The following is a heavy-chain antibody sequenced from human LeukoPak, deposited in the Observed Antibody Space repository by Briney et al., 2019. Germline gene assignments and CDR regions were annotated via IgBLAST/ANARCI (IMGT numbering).Heavy chain of an antibody. CDR2: IIPILGIA. V-gene: IGHV1-69*04. CDR1: GGTFSSYA. D-gene: IGHD1-26*01. J-gene: IGHJ5*02. Sequence: GASVKVSCKASGGTFSSYAISWVRQAPGQGLEWMGRIIPILGIANYAQKFQGRVTITADKSTSTAYMELSSLRSEDTAVYYCARVRPGSYHDNWFDPWGQGTLVTVSS. CDR3: ARVRPGSYHDNWFDP.